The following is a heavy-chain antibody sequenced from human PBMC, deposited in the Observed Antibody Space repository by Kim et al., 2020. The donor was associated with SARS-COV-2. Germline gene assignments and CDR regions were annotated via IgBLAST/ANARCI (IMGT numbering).Heavy chain of an antibody. V-gene: IGHV3-7*03. J-gene: IGHJ5*01. CDR1: GFTFSNYW. CDR3: VRDLDS. Sequence: GGSLRLSCAASGFTFSNYWMSWVRQAPGKGLEWVANIKQDGSAKYYMDSVQGRFTISRDNPRNSLYLQMNSLRADDTAVYYCVRDLDSWGQGTLVTVSS. CDR2: IKQDGSAK.